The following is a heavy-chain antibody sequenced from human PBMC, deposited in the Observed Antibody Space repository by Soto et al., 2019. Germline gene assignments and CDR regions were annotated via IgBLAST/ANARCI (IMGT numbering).Heavy chain of an antibody. CDR2: MNPNSGNT. J-gene: IGHJ6*03. D-gene: IGHD3-3*01. CDR1: GYSFTIYD. V-gene: IGHV1-8*01. CDR3: ARGQQYYDFWSGYSRRDFYYYYMDV. Sequence: ASVKVSWKASGYSFTIYDINWVRQATGQGLEWMGWMNPNSGNTGYAQKFQGRVTMTRNTSISTAYMELSSLRSEDTAVYYCARGQQYYDFWSGYSRRDFYYYYMDVWGKGTTVTVSS.